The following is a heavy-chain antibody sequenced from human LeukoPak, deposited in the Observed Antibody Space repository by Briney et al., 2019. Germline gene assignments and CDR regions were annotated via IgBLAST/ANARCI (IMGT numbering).Heavy chain of an antibody. D-gene: IGHD3-22*01. CDR2: IKQDGSEK. Sequence: GGSLRLSCAASGFTFSSYWMSWVRQAPGKGLEWVANIKQDGSEKYYVDSVKGRFTIPRDNAKNSLYLQMNSLRAEDTAVYYCARASYDSSGYYEWFFDYWGQGTLVTVSS. J-gene: IGHJ4*02. V-gene: IGHV3-7*01. CDR1: GFTFSSYW. CDR3: ARASYDSSGYYEWFFDY.